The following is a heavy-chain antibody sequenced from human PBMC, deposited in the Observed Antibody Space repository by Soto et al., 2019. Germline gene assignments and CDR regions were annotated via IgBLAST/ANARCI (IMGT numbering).Heavy chain of an antibody. CDR3: ARGVVPAATLYYYYYYYMDV. J-gene: IGHJ6*03. V-gene: IGHV3-7*01. CDR1: GFTFSSYW. CDR2: IKQDGSEK. Sequence: GGSLRLSCAASGFTFSSYWMSWVRQAPGKGLEWVANIKQDGSEKYYVDSVKGRFTISRDNAKNSLYLQMNSLRAEDTAVYYCARGVVPAATLYYYYYYYMDVWGKGTTVTVSS. D-gene: IGHD2-2*01.